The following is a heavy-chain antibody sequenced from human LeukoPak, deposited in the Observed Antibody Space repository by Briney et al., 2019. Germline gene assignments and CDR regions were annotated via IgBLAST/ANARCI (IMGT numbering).Heavy chain of an antibody. CDR2: IYYSGST. CDR1: GGSISSSSYY. Sequence: PSETLSLTCTVSGGSISSSSYYWGWIRQPPGKGLEWIGSIYYSGSTYYNPSLKSRVTISVDTSKNQFSLKLSSVTAADTAVYYCARGLTHGERANGDFDYWGQGTLVIVSS. J-gene: IGHJ4*02. CDR3: ARGLTHGERANGDFDY. V-gene: IGHV4-39*01. D-gene: IGHD4-17*01.